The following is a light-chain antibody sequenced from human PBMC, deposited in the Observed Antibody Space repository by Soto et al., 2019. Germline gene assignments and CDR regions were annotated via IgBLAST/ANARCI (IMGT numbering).Light chain of an antibody. CDR2: EVS. CDR3: NSYTTTSARV. CDR1: SNDVGAFNF. J-gene: IGLJ3*02. V-gene: IGLV2-14*01. Sequence: HSALTQPASVSGSPGQSITISCTGTSNDVGAFNFVSWYQQHPGKAPKVIIYEVSNRPSGVSNRFSGSKSGNTASLTISGLQAEDEADYYCNSYTTTSARVFGGGTKLTVL.